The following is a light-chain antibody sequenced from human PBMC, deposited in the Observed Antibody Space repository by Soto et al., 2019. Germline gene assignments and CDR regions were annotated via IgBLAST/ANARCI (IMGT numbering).Light chain of an antibody. V-gene: IGKV3-15*01. CDR3: QQYNGYRWT. J-gene: IGKJ1*01. CDR1: RSVAGN. Sequence: TPSPATRSVSPCERATRSSRRTRSVAGNVAWYQQKPGQVPRLLIHGAFTRAAGIPARFSGSGSGTEFTLTISSLQPDDFATYYCQQYNGYRWTFGQGTKVDIK. CDR2: GAF.